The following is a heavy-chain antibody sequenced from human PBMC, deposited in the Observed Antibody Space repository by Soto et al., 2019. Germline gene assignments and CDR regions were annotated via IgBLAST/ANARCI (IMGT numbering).Heavy chain of an antibody. CDR1: GGSISSYY. D-gene: IGHD1-26*01. V-gene: IGHV4-59*01. J-gene: IGHJ4*02. Sequence: PSETLSLTCTVSGGSISSYYWSWIRQPPGKGLEWIGYIYYSGSTNYNPSLKSRVTISVDTSKNQFSLKLSSVTAADTAVYYCARGGSVPPSAFDYWGQGTLVTVSS. CDR2: IYYSGST. CDR3: ARGGSVPPSAFDY.